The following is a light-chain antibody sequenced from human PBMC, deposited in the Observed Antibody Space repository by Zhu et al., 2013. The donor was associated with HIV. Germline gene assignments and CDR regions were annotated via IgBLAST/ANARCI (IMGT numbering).Light chain of an antibody. CDR1: QSVSNDY. Sequence: EIVLTQSPGTLSLSPGERATLFCRASQSVSNDYIAWYQQQPGQAPRLLIYAASSRATDIPDRFVATGSGTDFTLTISRLEPEDFAVYYCQQYGTSPLTFGGGTKLEIK. CDR2: AAS. J-gene: IGKJ4*01. CDR3: QQYGTSPLT. V-gene: IGKV3-20*01.